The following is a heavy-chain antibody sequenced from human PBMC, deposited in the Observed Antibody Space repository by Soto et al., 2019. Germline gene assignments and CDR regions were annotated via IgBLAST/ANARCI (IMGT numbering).Heavy chain of an antibody. J-gene: IGHJ6*02. V-gene: IGHV4-61*01. CDR2: IYYSGST. Sequence: SETLSLTCTVSGGSVSSGSYYWSWIRQPPGKGLEWIGYIYYSGSTNYNPSLKSRVTISVDTSKNQFSLKLSSVTAADTAVYYCARDDGGSSGHSCGMDVWGQGTSVTVSS. D-gene: IGHD6-6*01. CDR1: GGSVSSGSYY. CDR3: ARDDGGSSGHSCGMDV.